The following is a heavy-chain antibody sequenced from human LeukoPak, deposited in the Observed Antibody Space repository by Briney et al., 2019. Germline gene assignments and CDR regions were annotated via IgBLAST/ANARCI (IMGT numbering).Heavy chain of an antibody. CDR1: GGSISSYY. Sequence: SETLSLTCTVSGGSISSYYWSWIRQPPGKGLEWIGYIYYSGSTNYNPSLKSRVTISVDTSKNQFSLKLSSVTAADTAVYYCARDSDGYNFSYFDYWGQGTLVTVSS. CDR3: ARDSDGYNFSYFDY. J-gene: IGHJ4*02. V-gene: IGHV4-59*01. CDR2: IYYSGST. D-gene: IGHD5-24*01.